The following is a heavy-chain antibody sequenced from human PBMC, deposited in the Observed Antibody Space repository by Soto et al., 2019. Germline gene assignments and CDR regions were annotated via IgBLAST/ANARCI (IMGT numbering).Heavy chain of an antibody. J-gene: IGHJ4*02. D-gene: IGHD2-15*01. Sequence: GGSLRLSCVGSGFIFSNNGMHWVRQTPGKGLEWVAFMSYDGSDTFYADSVKGRFTISRDNFKNTLYLQMNSLRAEDTAVYYCAEDTGRGGGSVFDYWGQGTLVTVSS. V-gene: IGHV3-30*02. CDR2: MSYDGSDT. CDR3: AEDTGRGGGSVFDY. CDR1: GFIFSNNG.